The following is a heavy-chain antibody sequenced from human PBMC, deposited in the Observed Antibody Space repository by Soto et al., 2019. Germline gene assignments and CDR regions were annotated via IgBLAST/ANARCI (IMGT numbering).Heavy chain of an antibody. CDR2: IYWDDDK. Sequence: APTPVNPTQPLALTCTFSWFSLPTNGEGVGWIRKTPGKALEWLAVIYWDDDKRYNPSLKNRLTITKDTSKNQVVLIMADMDPVDTATYFCAHRGYMYGNWDHGYFDYWGQGTLVTVSS. D-gene: IGHD5-18*01. V-gene: IGHV2-5*02. CDR3: AHRGYMYGNWDHGYFDY. J-gene: IGHJ4*02. CDR1: WFSLPTNGEG.